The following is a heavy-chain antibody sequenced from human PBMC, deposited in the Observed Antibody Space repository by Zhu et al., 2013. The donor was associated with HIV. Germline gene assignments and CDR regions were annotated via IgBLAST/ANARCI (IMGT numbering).Heavy chain of an antibody. CDR3: AAAEYYDYVWGTYRADY. CDR1: GFTFSSSA. V-gene: IGHV1-58*02. J-gene: IGHJ4*02. Sequence: QLVQSGAEVKKPGSSVKVSCKASGFTFSSSAMQWVRQARGQRLEWIGWIVVGSGDTNYAQRFQERVTISRDMSTSTAYMELRSLRSEDTAVYYCAAAEYYDYVWGTYRADYWGQGTLVTVSS. D-gene: IGHD3-16*02. CDR2: IVVGSGDT.